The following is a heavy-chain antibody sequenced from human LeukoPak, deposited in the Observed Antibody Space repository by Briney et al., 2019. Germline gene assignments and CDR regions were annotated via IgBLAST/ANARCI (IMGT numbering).Heavy chain of an antibody. CDR1: GGSISSSSYY. D-gene: IGHD3-10*01. J-gene: IGHJ5*02. Sequence: SETLSLTCTVSGGSISSSSYYWGWIRQPPGKGLEWIGSIYYSGSTYYNPSLKSRVTISVDTSKNQFSLKLSSVTAADTAVYYCARHFYGSGSYYNADWFDPWGQGTLVTVSS. CDR2: IYYSGST. CDR3: ARHFYGSGSYYNADWFDP. V-gene: IGHV4-39*01.